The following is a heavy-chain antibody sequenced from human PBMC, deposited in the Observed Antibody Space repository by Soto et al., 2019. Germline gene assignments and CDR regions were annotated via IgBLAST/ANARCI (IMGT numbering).Heavy chain of an antibody. Sequence: QVQLVHSGAEVKKPGSSVKVSCKASGGTFSSYTISWVRQAPGQGLEWMGRIIPILGIANYAQKFQGRVTITADKSTSTAYMELSSLRSEDTAVYYCARDVVGYSSSSNWFDPWGQGTLVTVSS. J-gene: IGHJ5*02. CDR3: ARDVVGYSSSSNWFDP. V-gene: IGHV1-69*04. CDR1: GGTFSSYT. D-gene: IGHD6-19*01. CDR2: IIPILGIA.